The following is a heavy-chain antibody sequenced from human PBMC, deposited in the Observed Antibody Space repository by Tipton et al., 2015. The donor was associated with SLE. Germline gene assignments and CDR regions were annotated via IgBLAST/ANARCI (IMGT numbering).Heavy chain of an antibody. D-gene: IGHD2-15*01. V-gene: IGHV1-18*01. CDR1: GYTFIHKG. CDR2: ISVYNGYT. Sequence: QLVQSGVEVKKPGASVKVPCKASGYTFIHKGISWVRQAPGQGLEFMGWISVYNGYTNYAQKFQGRVTLTTDTSTSTAYMELRSLRSDDTAVYYCARVVVGAFDYWGQGTLVTVSS. J-gene: IGHJ4*02. CDR3: ARVVVGAFDY.